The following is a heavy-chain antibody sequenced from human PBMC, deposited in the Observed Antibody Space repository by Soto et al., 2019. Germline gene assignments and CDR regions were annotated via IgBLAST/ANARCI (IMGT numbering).Heavy chain of an antibody. D-gene: IGHD4-17*01. V-gene: IGHV4-39*01. CDR1: GGSITSSSYY. Sequence: SETLSLTCTVSGGSITSSSYYWGWIRQPPGKGLEWIGGIYYSGRSYYNPSLKSRVTMSVDTSKNQFSLTLNSVTAADAAVYYCVRQRTTVVTQAYFDHWGQGTLVTVSS. CDR3: VRQRTTVVTQAYFDH. J-gene: IGHJ4*02. CDR2: IYYSGRS.